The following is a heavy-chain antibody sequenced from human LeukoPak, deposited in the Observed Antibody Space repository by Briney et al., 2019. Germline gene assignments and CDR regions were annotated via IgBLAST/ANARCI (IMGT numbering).Heavy chain of an antibody. CDR2: IYHSGST. D-gene: IGHD3-10*01. CDR3: SYGSGSYRDAFDI. Sequence: GSLRLSCAASGFTFSSYSMNWVRQPPGKGLEWIGEIYHSGSTNYNPSLKSRVTISVDKPKNQFSLKLSSVTAADTAVYYCSYGSGSYRDAFDIWGQGTMVTVSS. V-gene: IGHV4-4*02. J-gene: IGHJ3*02. CDR1: GFTFSSYSM.